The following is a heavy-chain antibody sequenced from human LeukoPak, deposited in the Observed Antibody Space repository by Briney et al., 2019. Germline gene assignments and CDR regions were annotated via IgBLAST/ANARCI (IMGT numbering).Heavy chain of an antibody. CDR2: ISYDGSNK. CDR3: ARHQAIAAASQGFDP. CDR1: GFTFSSYA. D-gene: IGHD6-13*01. Sequence: PGGSLRLSCAASGFTFSSYAMSWVRQAPGKGLEWVAVISYDGSNKYYADSVKGRFTISRDNSKNTLYLQMNSLRAEDTAVYYCARHQAIAAASQGFDPWGQGTLVTVSS. J-gene: IGHJ5*02. V-gene: IGHV3-30-3*01.